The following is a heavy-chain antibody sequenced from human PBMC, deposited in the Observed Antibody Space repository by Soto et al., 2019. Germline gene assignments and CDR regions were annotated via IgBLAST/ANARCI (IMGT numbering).Heavy chain of an antibody. CDR2: IYYSGST. D-gene: IGHD6-19*01. V-gene: IGHV4-59*01. CDR1: GGSISGYY. Sequence: SETLSLTCTVSGGSISGYYWSWIRQPPGKGLEWIGYIYYSGSTNYNPSLKSRVTISVDTSKNQFSLKLSSVTAADPAVYYCARCKLSRAGAGYGYWGQGTLVTVSS. CDR3: ARCKLSRAGAGYGY. J-gene: IGHJ4*02.